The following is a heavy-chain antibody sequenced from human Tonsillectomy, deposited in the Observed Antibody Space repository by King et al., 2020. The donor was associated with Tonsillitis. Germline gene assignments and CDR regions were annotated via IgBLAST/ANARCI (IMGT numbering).Heavy chain of an antibody. CDR1: GFTFSSYE. D-gene: IGHD3-22*01. J-gene: IGHJ3*02. CDR2: ISSSGSTI. Sequence: QLVQSGGGLVQPGGSLRLSCAASGFTFSSYEMNWVRQAPGKGLEWVSYISSSGSTIYYADSVKGRFTISRDNAKNSLYLQMNSLRAEDTAVYYCARDTHYYYDSSGYGQDAFDIWGQGTMVTVSS. V-gene: IGHV3-48*03. CDR3: ARDTHYYYDSSGYGQDAFDI.